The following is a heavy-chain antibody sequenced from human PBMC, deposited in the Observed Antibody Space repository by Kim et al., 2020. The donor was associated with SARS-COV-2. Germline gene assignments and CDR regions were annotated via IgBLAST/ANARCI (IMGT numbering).Heavy chain of an antibody. Sequence: GGSLRLSCAVSGFSVSGDNMNWVRQAPGKGLECVSVIHSSGATFYAASSKDGFSISSDSSKKKLHFQINSLRVEDTTANYYARHDWFAPCGHCTPVTVSS. CDR2: IHSSGAT. CDR1: GFSVSGDN. V-gene: IGHV3-66*04. CDR3: ARHDWFAP. J-gene: IGHJ5*02.